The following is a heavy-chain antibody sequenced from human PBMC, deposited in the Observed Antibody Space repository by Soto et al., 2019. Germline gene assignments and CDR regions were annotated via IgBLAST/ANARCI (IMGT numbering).Heavy chain of an antibody. CDR3: ARGNLSFDFDS. J-gene: IGHJ4*02. CDR2: ISGDGINT. V-gene: IGHV3-30*03. CDR1: GFNFGFFG. Sequence: QIQLVESGGDVVQPGRSLRLSCAASGFNFGFFGMHWVRQAPGKGLEWVAFISGDGINTHYADSVRGRFTLSRDYSKKTMYLQMDTLREAYTALYYCARGNLSFDFDSWGQGTLVTVSS.